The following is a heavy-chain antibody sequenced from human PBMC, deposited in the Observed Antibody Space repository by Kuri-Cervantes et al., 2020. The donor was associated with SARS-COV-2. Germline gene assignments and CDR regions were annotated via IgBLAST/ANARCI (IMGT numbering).Heavy chain of an antibody. J-gene: IGHJ6*02. CDR1: GYSFTSYW. V-gene: IGHV5-51*01. CDR2: IYPGDSDT. CDR3: ARPGGTYYDPYYYYGMDV. D-gene: IGHD3-3*01. Sequence: GGSLRLSCKGSGYSFTSYWIGWVRQMPGKGLEWMGIIYPGDSDTRYSPSFQGQVTISADKSISTAYLQWSSLKASDTAMYYYARPGGTYYDPYYYYGMDVWGQGTTVTVSS.